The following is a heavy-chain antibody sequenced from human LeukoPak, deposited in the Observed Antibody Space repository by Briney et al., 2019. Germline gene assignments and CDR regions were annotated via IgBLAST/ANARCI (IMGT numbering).Heavy chain of an antibody. Sequence: PGGSLRLSCAASGFTFSNAWMSCVRRAPGKGLEWVSGISSGGGYTYYADSVKGRFTISRENSKNTLYLQMSSLRAEDTAIYYCAKGINCGGDCYHFDYWGQGTLVTVSS. CDR2: ISSGGGYT. V-gene: IGHV3-23*01. J-gene: IGHJ4*02. D-gene: IGHD2-21*02. CDR3: AKGINCGGDCYHFDY. CDR1: GFTFSNAW.